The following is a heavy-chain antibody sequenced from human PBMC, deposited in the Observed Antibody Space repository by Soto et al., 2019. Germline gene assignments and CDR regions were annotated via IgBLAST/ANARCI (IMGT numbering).Heavy chain of an antibody. V-gene: IGHV4-39*02. CDR3: ARDNGQAAAGTGYYYGMDV. D-gene: IGHD6-13*01. J-gene: IGHJ6*02. Sequence: SETLSLTCTVSGGSISSSSYYWGWIRQPPGKGLEWIGSIYYSGSTYHNPSLKSRVTISVDTSKNQFSLKLSSVTAADTAVYYCARDNGQAAAGTGYYYGMDVRGQGTTVTVSS. CDR1: GGSISSSSYY. CDR2: IYYSGST.